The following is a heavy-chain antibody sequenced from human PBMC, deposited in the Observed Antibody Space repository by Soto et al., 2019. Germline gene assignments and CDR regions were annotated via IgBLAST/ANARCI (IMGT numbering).Heavy chain of an antibody. CDR3: VRENYYYGMDV. V-gene: IGHV3-48*01. Sequence: GGSLRLSCAASGFTFSSYSMNWVRQAPGKGLEWVSYISSSSSTIYYADSVKGRFTISRDNSKNTVYLQMNSLRVEDTAMYYCVRENYYYGMDVWGQGTAVTVSS. CDR1: GFTFSSYS. J-gene: IGHJ6*02. CDR2: ISSSSSTI.